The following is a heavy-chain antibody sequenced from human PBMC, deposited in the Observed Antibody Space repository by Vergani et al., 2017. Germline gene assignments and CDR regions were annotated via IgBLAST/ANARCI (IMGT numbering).Heavy chain of an antibody. D-gene: IGHD3/OR15-3a*01. CDR1: GGSISSSSYY. CDR2: INHSGST. J-gene: IGHJ6*02. CDR3: ARARVRAGFYTPYYYYGMDV. V-gene: IGHV4-39*07. Sequence: QLQLQESGPGLVKPSETLSLTCTVSGGSISSSSYYWSWIRQPPGKGLEWIGEINHSGSTNYNPSLKSRVTISVDTSKNQFSLKLSSVTAADTAVYYCARARVRAGFYTPYYYYGMDVWGQGTTVTVSS.